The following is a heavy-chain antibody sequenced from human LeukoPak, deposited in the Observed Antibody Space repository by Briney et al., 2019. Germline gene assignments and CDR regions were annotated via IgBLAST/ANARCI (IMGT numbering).Heavy chain of an antibody. Sequence: PSETLSLTCAVYGGSFSGYYWSWIRQPPGKGLEWIGEINHSGSTNYNPSLKSRVTISVDTSKNQFSLKLSSVTAADTAVYYCARGRGYCSSTSCYTLLDYWGQGTMVTVSS. J-gene: IGHJ4*02. CDR2: INHSGST. D-gene: IGHD2-2*02. V-gene: IGHV4-34*01. CDR1: GGSFSGYY. CDR3: ARGRGYCSSTSCYTLLDY.